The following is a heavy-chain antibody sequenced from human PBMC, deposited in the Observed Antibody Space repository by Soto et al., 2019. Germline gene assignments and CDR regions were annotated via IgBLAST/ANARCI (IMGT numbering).Heavy chain of an antibody. CDR2: ISYDGTNK. CDR1: GFTFSSYG. D-gene: IGHD1-1*01. Sequence: QVPLVESGGGVVQPGRSLRLSCAASGFTFSSYGMHWVRQAPGKGLEWVAVISYDGTNKYYADSVKGRFTISRDNSKNTLYLQMNSLRAEDTAVYYCAGGYGLSYFDYWGQGTLGTVSS. CDR3: AGGYGLSYFDY. J-gene: IGHJ4*02. V-gene: IGHV3-30*03.